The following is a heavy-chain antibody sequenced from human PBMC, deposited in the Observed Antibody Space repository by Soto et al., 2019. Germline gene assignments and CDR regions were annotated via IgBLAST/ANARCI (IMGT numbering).Heavy chain of an antibody. Sequence: GGSLRLSCAASGFTFSSYAMHWVRQAPGKGLEWVAVISYDGSNKYYADSVKGRFTISRDNSKNTLYLQMNSLRAEDTAVYYCARVPVEMDYYGMDVWGQGTTVTVSS. CDR2: ISYDGSNK. V-gene: IGHV3-30-3*01. J-gene: IGHJ6*02. CDR3: ARVPVEMDYYGMDV. CDR1: GFTFSSYA.